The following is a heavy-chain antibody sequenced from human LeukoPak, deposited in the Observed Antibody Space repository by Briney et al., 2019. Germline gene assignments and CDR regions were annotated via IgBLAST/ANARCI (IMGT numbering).Heavy chain of an antibody. J-gene: IGHJ3*02. D-gene: IGHD2-8*01. V-gene: IGHV1-46*01. CDR3: ARPLVPVMLNAFDI. CDR1: GYTFTSYY. Sequence: GASVKVSCKASGYTFTSYYIHWVRQAPGQGLEWMGIINPSGGSTDYAQKFQGRVTVTRDTSTSTVYMELSSLRSEDTAIYYCARPLVPVMLNAFDIWGQGTMVTVSS. CDR2: INPSGGST.